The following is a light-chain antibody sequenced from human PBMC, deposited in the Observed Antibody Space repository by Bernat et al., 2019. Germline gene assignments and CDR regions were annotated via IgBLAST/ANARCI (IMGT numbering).Light chain of an antibody. CDR3: HQFNSFPIT. CDR1: QVIGTY. CDR2: GAS. Sequence: DIQLTQSPPFLSASVGDRVIITCRASQVIGTYLAWYQQKPGKAPDLLIYGASTLQYGVPSRFSGSGSGTEFTLTIYNLQPEDCATYYCHQFNSFPITFGHGTRLEIK. V-gene: IGKV1-9*01. J-gene: IGKJ5*01.